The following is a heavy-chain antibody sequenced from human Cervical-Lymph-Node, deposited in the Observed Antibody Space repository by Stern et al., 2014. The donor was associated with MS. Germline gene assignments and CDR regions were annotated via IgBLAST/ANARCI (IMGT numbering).Heavy chain of an antibody. V-gene: IGHV1-18*01. CDR1: GYTFTSYG. Sequence: QVQLVQSGAEVKKPGASGKVSCKASGYTFTSYGISWVRQAPGQGLEWMGWISAYTGNTNYAQKLQGRVTMTTDTSTSTAYMELRSLRSDDTAVYYCARLRFKGGIVVVVAAIFDYWGQGTLVTVSS. CDR2: ISAYTGNT. J-gene: IGHJ4*02. D-gene: IGHD2-15*01. CDR3: ARLRFKGGIVVVVAAIFDY.